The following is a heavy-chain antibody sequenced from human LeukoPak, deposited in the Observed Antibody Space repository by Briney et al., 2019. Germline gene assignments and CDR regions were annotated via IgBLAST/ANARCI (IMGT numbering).Heavy chain of an antibody. Sequence: SETLSLTCTVSGGSISSYYWSWIRQPPGKGLEWIGYIYYSGSTNYNPSLKSRVTISVDTSKNQFSLKLSSVTAADTAVYYCAKGRSSSSGLDYWAREPWSPSPQ. D-gene: IGHD6-6*01. J-gene: IGHJ4*02. CDR1: GGSISSYY. V-gene: IGHV4-59*01. CDR2: IYYSGST. CDR3: AKGRSSSSGLDY.